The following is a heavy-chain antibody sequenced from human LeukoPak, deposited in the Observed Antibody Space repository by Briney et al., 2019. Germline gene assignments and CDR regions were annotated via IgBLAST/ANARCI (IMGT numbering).Heavy chain of an antibody. CDR2: IYHSGST. CDR3: ARQYYDSSGHFDY. Sequence: PSETLSLTCAVSGYSISSGYYWGWIRQPPGKGLEWIGSIYHSGSTYYNPSLKSRVTISVDTSKNQFSLKLSSVTAADTAVCCCARQYYDSSGHFDYWGQGTLVTVSS. D-gene: IGHD3-22*01. V-gene: IGHV4-38-2*01. CDR1: GYSISSGYY. J-gene: IGHJ4*02.